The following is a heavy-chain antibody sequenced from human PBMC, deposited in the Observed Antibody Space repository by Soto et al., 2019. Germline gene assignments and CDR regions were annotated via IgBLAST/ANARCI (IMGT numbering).Heavy chain of an antibody. D-gene: IGHD5-18*01. Sequence: PSETLSLTCTVSGGSISSSSYYWGWIRQPPGKGLEWIGSIYYSGRTYYNPSLKSRVTIFVDTSKNQFSLKLSSVTAADTAVYYCARDLLYSYGTNWFDPWGQGTLVTVSS. CDR2: IYYSGRT. CDR3: ARDLLYSYGTNWFDP. J-gene: IGHJ5*02. CDR1: GGSISSSSYY. V-gene: IGHV4-39*07.